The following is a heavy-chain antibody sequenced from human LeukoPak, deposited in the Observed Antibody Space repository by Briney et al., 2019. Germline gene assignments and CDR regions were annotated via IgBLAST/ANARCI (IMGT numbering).Heavy chain of an antibody. CDR3: ARGSWDDVGYYYYYYMDV. D-gene: IGHD1-1*01. Sequence: SVKVSCKASGGSFSSHAVGWGRQAPGQGLEWLGGTIPLFGTTRYAQKFQGRVTITTDASTRTAYIDLSSLTSEDTAVYYCARGSWDDVGYYYYYYMDVWGKGSTVTVSS. V-gene: IGHV1-69*05. CDR2: TIPLFGTT. J-gene: IGHJ6*03. CDR1: GGSFSSHA.